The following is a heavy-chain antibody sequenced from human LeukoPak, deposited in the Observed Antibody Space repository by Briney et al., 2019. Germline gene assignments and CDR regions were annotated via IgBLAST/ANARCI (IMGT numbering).Heavy chain of an antibody. CDR3: ARGFHGDNFDY. CDR1: GYSISSGFY. V-gene: IGHV4-38-2*02. J-gene: IGHJ4*02. CDR2: RHHSGST. Sequence: SETLSLTCTVSGYSISSGFYWGWIRQPPGKRLEWIGNRHHSGSTSYNPSLKSRITISVDTSKNQFSLKLSSVTAADTAMYYCARGFHGDNFDYWGQGTLVTVSS. D-gene: IGHD4-17*01.